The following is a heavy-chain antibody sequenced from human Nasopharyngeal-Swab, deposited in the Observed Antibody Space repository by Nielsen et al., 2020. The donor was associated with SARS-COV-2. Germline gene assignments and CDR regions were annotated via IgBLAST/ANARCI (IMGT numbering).Heavy chain of an antibody. CDR1: GFTFGDYA. J-gene: IGHJ3*02. Sequence: GGSLRLSCTTSGFTFGDYAMSWFPQAPGKGLEWVGCIRSKTYGGAPEYAASVKGRFTISRDGAESIAYLQMNSLETEDTGVYYCARSVGSFYGQGAFDIWGQGTMVTVSS. V-gene: IGHV3-49*01. CDR3: ARSVGSFYGQGAFDI. CDR2: IRSKTYGGAP. D-gene: IGHD1-26*01.